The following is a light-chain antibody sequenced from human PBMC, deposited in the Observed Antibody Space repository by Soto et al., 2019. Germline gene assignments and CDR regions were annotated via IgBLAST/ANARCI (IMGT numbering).Light chain of an antibody. CDR3: QQYGSSPPIT. Sequence: EIVLTQSPGTLSLSPGERATLSCRASQSVSSNYLAWYQQKPGQAPRLLIYGASNRATGTPDRFSGSGSGTDFPLTISRLESEDFAVYYCQQYGSSPPITFGQGTRLEIK. CDR1: QSVSSNY. V-gene: IGKV3-20*01. CDR2: GAS. J-gene: IGKJ5*01.